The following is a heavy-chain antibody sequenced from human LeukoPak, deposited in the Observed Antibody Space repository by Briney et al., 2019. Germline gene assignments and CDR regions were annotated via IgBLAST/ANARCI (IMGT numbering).Heavy chain of an antibody. J-gene: IGHJ4*02. D-gene: IGHD4-17*01. CDR3: AHRHGDYRTFDY. CDR1: GFSLSTNGMG. Sequence: ESGPTLVKPTQTLTLTCTFSGFSLSTNGMGVGWIRQPPGRALEWLALIFWDDDKHYSPSLKSRLTITKDTFKNQVVLTMTNMDPVDTATYYCAHRHGDYRTFDYWGQGTLVTVSS. CDR2: IFWDDDK. V-gene: IGHV2-5*02.